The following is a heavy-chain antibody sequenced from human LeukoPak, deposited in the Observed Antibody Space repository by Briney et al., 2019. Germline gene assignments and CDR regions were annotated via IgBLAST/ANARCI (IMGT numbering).Heavy chain of an antibody. CDR1: GFTFSSHS. V-gene: IGHV3-48*01. Sequence: GGSLSLSCAASGFTFSSHSMNWVRQAPGKGLEWISYISNDGSTIYYADSVKGRLTISRDNAENSLYLQMSSLRADDTALYYCAKGRQFYDTRGYPGGFDSWGQGTLVTVSS. D-gene: IGHD3-22*01. CDR2: ISNDGSTI. J-gene: IGHJ4*02. CDR3: AKGRQFYDTRGYPGGFDS.